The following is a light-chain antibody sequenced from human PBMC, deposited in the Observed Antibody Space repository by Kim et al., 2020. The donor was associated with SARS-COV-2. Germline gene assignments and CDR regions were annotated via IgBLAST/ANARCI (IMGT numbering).Light chain of an antibody. CDR3: QEYHSYPYI. J-gene: IGKJ2*01. CDR1: IGNW. Sequence: IGNWLAWYQHRPGRAPKLLISQASSLESGVPSSFSGSGSGTEFTLTINSLQPDDFATYYCQEYHSYPYIFGQGTRLEI. CDR2: QAS. V-gene: IGKV1-5*01.